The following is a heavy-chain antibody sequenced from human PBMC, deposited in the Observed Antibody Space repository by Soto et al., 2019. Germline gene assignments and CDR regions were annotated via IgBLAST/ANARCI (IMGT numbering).Heavy chain of an antibody. D-gene: IGHD5-18*01. CDR3: ARDPNTAPRFYGMDV. CDR2: ISSSSSYI. V-gene: IGHV3-21*01. Sequence: PGGSLRLSCAASGFTFSSYSMNWVRQAPGRGLEWVSSISSSSSYIYYADSVKGRFTISRDNAKNSLYLQMNSLRAEDTAVYYCARDPNTAPRFYGMDVWGQGTTVTVSS. CDR1: GFTFSSYS. J-gene: IGHJ6*02.